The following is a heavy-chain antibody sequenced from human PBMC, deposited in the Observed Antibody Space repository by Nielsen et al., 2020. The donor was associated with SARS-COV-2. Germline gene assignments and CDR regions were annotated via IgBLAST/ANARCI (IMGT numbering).Heavy chain of an antibody. J-gene: IGHJ6*02. CDR2: ISSSGSTI. D-gene: IGHD5-18*01. CDR3: ARDRNTAMVMRYYYYGMDV. Sequence: GESLKISCAASGFTFSSYEMNWVRQAPGKGLEWVSYISSSGSTIYYADSVKGRFTISRDNAKNSLYLQMNSLRAEDTAVYYCARDRNTAMVMRYYYYGMDVWGQGTTVTVSS. CDR1: GFTFSSYE. V-gene: IGHV3-48*03.